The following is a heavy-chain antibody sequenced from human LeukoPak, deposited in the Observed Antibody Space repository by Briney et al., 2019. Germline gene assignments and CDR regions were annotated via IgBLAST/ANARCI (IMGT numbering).Heavy chain of an antibody. V-gene: IGHV4-39*01. CDR3: ARRRYYDGTGYLD. D-gene: IGHD3-22*01. CDR1: GDSVRSSNYY. Sequence: SETLSLTCTVSGDSVRSSNYYWDWIRHPPGKGLEWVGTVYYTGKTYYSPSLKSRVSIFVDASNSRFSLNLNSVTAADTAVYYCARRRYYDGTGYLDWGQGTLVTVSS. CDR2: VYYTGKT. J-gene: IGHJ1*01.